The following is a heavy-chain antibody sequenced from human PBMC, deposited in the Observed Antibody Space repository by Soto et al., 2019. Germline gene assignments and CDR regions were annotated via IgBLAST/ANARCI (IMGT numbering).Heavy chain of an antibody. J-gene: IGHJ3*01. V-gene: IGHV1-3*04. CDR2: INTLNGKT. CDR1: GYGFTSYN. D-gene: IGHD6-19*01. CDR3: SRAPDAYSTGWYLGETFDL. Sequence: GASVKVSCKASGYGFTSYNIHWVRQAPGQRLEWMGWINTLNGKTKYSEKFHGRFTITRDTSATIVYLELSSLISEDTALYYCSRAPDAYSTGWYLGETFDLWG.